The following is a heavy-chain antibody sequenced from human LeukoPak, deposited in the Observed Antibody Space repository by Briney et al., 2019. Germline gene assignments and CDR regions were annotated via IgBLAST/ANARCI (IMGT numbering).Heavy chain of an antibody. J-gene: IGHJ4*02. CDR2: IYSGGST. CDR1: GFTLSSNY. V-gene: IGHV3-53*01. D-gene: IGHD6-13*01. CDR3: ARISSWYRPFDY. Sequence: GGSLRLFCAASGFTLSSNYMSWVRQARGKGLEWVSVIYSGGSTYYPDSVKGRFTISRDNSKNTLSLQMNSLRAEATAVYYCARISSWYRPFDYWGQGTLVTVSS.